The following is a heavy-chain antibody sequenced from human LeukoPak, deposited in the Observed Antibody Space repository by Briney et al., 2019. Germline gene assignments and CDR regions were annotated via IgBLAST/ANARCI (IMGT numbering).Heavy chain of an antibody. Sequence: GGSLRLSCAASGFTFSSYAMSWVRQAPGKGLEWVSAISGSAGGTYYADSVKGRFTISRDNSKNTVYLQMNSLRAEDTAVYYCAKGFSSTNNRLGSDYWGQGTLVTVSS. CDR3: AKGFSSTNNRLGSDY. V-gene: IGHV3-23*01. CDR2: ISGSAGGT. D-gene: IGHD2-8*01. J-gene: IGHJ4*02. CDR1: GFTFSSYA.